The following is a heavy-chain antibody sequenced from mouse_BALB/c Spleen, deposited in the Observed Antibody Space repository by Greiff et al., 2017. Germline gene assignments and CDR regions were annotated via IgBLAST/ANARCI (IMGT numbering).Heavy chain of an antibody. CDR3: ARGYGYYFDY. CDR2: IDPANGNT. D-gene: IGHD1-2*01. J-gene: IGHJ2*01. Sequence: EVKLMESGAELVKPGASVKLSCTASGFNIKDTYMHWVKQRPEQGLEWIGRIDPANGNTKYDPKFQGKATITADTSSNTAYLQLSSLTSEDTAVYYCARGYGYYFDYWGQGTTLTVSS. CDR1: GFNIKDTY. V-gene: IGHV14-3*02.